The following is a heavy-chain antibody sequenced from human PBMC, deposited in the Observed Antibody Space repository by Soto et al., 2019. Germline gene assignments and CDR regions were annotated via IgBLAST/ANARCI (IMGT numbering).Heavy chain of an antibody. J-gene: IGHJ4*02. V-gene: IGHV3-30*18. CDR3: AKGRGNYWAIDS. Sequence: QVQLVESGGGVVQPGRSLRLSCAASGFTFSSYGMHWVRQAPGKGLEWVAVILSDGNNKFYADSVKGRFTISRDNSKNTXYLXXDSLRVEDTAVYYCAKGRGNYWAIDSWGQGTLVTVSS. CDR1: GFTFSSYG. D-gene: IGHD1-7*01. CDR2: ILSDGNNK.